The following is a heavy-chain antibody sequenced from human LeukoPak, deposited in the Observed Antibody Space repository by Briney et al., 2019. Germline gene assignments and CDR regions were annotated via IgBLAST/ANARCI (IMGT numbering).Heavy chain of an antibody. J-gene: IGHJ6*03. V-gene: IGHV4-34*01. CDR1: GGSFSGYY. D-gene: IGHD4-23*01. CDR3: ARAGPRGGNSRRYYYYMDV. CDR2: INHSGST. Sequence: ETLSLTCAVYGGSFSGYYWSWIRQPPGKGLEWIGEINHSGSTNYNPSLKSRVTISVDTSKNQFSLKLSSVTAADTAVYYCARAGPRGGNSRRYYYYMDVWGKGTTVTVSS.